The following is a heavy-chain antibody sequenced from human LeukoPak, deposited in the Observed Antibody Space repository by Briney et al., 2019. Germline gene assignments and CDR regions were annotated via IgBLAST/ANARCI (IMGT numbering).Heavy chain of an antibody. Sequence: GGSLRLSCAASGFTFDDYGMSWVRQAPGKGLEWVSGINWNGGSTGYADSVKGRFTISRDNAKNSLFLQMNSLRAEDTAMYYCARGPWSGSGWYFGYWGLGTLVTVSS. CDR2: INWNGGST. J-gene: IGHJ4*02. V-gene: IGHV3-20*04. CDR3: ARGPWSGSGWYFGY. D-gene: IGHD6-19*01. CDR1: GFTFDDYG.